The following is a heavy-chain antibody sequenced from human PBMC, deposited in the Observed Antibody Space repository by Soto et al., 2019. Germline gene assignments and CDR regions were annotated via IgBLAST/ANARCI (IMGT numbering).Heavy chain of an antibody. CDR3: ARGVTVFGLVSRFWFDP. CDR2: IYNSGST. J-gene: IGHJ5*02. Sequence: SETLSLTCAVYGESFSGYYWSWIRPPPGKGLEWIGEIYNSGSTNYNPSLKSRVTISIDTSRNQFSLRLNSLTAADRAVYFCARGVTVFGLVSRFWFDPWGQGTVVTVSS. V-gene: IGHV4-34*01. CDR1: GESFSGYY. D-gene: IGHD3-3*01.